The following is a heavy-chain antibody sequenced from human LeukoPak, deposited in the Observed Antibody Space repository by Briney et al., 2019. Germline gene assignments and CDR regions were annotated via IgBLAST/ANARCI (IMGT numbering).Heavy chain of an antibody. CDR3: ARVIFGGSPPSP. CDR1: GYTITGYY. J-gene: IGHJ5*02. V-gene: IGHV1-2*02. CDR2: VNPNSGGT. Sequence: GASVKVSCKASGYTITGYYMHWVRQAPGQGLEWMGWVNPNSGGTNYAQKFQGRVTMTRDTSISTAYMELSRLRSDDTAVYYCARVIFGGSPPSPWGQGTLVTVSS. D-gene: IGHD1-26*01.